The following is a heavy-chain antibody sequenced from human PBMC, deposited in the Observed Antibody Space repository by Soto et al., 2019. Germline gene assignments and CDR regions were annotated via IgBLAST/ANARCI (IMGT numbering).Heavy chain of an antibody. D-gene: IGHD6-13*01. J-gene: IGHJ4*02. CDR1: GGTFSSYT. CDR2: IIPILGIA. Sequence: QVQLVQSGAEVKKPGSSVKVSCKASGGTFSSYTISWVRQAPGQGLEWMGRIIPILGIANYAQKFQGRVTITADKSTSTAYMELSSLRSEDTAVYYCARTGIAAAGRVHFDYWGQGTLVTVSS. V-gene: IGHV1-69*02. CDR3: ARTGIAAAGRVHFDY.